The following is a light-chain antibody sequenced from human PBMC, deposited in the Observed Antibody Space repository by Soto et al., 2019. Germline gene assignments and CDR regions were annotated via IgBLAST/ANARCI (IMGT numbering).Light chain of an antibody. V-gene: IGKV2-24*01. CDR3: MQASQLRT. Sequence: IVLTQTPLSSAVTLGQPASFSCGSSESLVHSDGKTYLGWLHLRPGQPPRLLIYQISRRPPGVPDRFSGSGAGTNFTLKISRVEPEDVAIFYCMQASQLRTLGQWTKGDIK. J-gene: IGKJ1*01. CDR2: QIS. CDR1: ESLVHSDGKTY.